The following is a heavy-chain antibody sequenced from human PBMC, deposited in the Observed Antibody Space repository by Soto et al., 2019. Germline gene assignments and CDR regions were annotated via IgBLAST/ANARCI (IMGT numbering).Heavy chain of an antibody. V-gene: IGHV1-18*01. CDR3: ARDLGYCSAGSCYPEYFHH. J-gene: IGHJ1*01. CDR2: ISVYNGDT. CDR1: GYTFNTYG. Sequence: QVQLVQSGAEVKNPGASMKVSCKASGYTFNTYGISWVRQAPRQGLEWMGWISVYNGDTNYAQKFRGRVTLTTDTSTSTAYMELRSLTSDDTAVYYCARDLGYCSAGSCYPEYFHHWGQGTLVTVSS. D-gene: IGHD2-15*01.